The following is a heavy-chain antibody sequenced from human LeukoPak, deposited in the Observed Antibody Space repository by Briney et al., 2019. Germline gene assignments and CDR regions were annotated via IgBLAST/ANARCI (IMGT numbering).Heavy chain of an antibody. Sequence: SESLFLTCTVSGGSISSGGYYWSWIRQHPGKGLEWIGYIYYSGSTYYNPSLKSRVTISVDTSKNQFSLKLSSVTAADTAVYYCARVRKRTAHYFDYWGQGTLVTVSS. CDR1: GGSISSGGYY. CDR3: ARVRKRTAHYFDY. J-gene: IGHJ4*02. CDR2: IYYSGST. V-gene: IGHV4-31*03. D-gene: IGHD1-14*01.